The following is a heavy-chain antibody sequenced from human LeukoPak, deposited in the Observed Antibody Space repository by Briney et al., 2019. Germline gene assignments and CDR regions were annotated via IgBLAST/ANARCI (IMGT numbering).Heavy chain of an antibody. V-gene: IGHV3-66*01. CDR2: IYSGGST. D-gene: IGHD4-17*01. CDR3: ARGLYGDTGGNY. J-gene: IGHJ4*02. Sequence: GGSLRLSCAASGFTVSSNYMSWVRRAPGKGLEWVSVIYSGGSTYSADSVKGRFTLSRDISKNTLYLQMNSLRAEDTAVYYGARGLYGDTGGNYWGQGTLVTVSS. CDR1: GFTVSSNY.